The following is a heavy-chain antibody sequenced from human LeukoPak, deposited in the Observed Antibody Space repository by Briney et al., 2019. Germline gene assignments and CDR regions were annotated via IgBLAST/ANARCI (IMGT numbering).Heavy chain of an antibody. V-gene: IGHV3-7*01. J-gene: IGHJ4*02. Sequence: GGSLRLSCATSGFTFTTYWMNWVRQAPGKGLEGGANIKQDGSEKYYVDSVKGRFTISRDNARNSLYVQMNSVRADARAVSYCARGGGYAWDYWGQGTLVTVSS. CDR1: GFTFTTYW. CDR2: IKQDGSEK. CDR3: ARGGGYAWDY. D-gene: IGHD5-12*01.